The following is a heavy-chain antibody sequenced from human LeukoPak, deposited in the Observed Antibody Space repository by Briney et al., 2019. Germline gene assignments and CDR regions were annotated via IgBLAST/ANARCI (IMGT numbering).Heavy chain of an antibody. CDR3: ARGAGDYVGGIIRYYYYYMDV. Sequence: SWVRQAPGKGLEWIGYNYYSGSTYYNPSLKSRVTISVDTSKNQFSLKLSSVTAADTAVYYCARGAGDYVGGIIRYYYYYMDVWGKGTTVTVSS. CDR2: NYYSGST. D-gene: IGHD3-16*01. V-gene: IGHV4-30-4*07. J-gene: IGHJ6*03.